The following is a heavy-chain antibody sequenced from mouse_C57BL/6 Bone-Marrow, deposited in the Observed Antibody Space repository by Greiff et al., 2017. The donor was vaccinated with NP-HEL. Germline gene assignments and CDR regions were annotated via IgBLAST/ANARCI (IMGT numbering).Heavy chain of an antibody. Sequence: ESGPELVKPGASVKISCKASGYAFSSSWMNWVKQRPGKGLEWIGRIYPGDGDTNYNGKFKGKATLTADKSSSTAYMQLSSLTSEDSAVYFCARCPSKAWFAYWGQGTLVTVSA. J-gene: IGHJ3*01. V-gene: IGHV1-82*01. CDR1: GYAFSSSW. CDR3: ARCPSKAWFAY. D-gene: IGHD1-3*01. CDR2: IYPGDGDT.